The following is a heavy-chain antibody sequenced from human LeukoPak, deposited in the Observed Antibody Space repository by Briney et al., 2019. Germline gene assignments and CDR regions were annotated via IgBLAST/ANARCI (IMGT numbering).Heavy chain of an antibody. CDR3: ARASGCPSSSCYSGYFDC. D-gene: IGHD2-2*01. J-gene: IGHJ4*02. Sequence: SETLSLTCSVSGGSISSGGSYWSWIRQHPGKGLEWIGYIFYRGNSYYNPSLKSRVTISIDTSKSQFSLRLSSVTAADTAVYYCARASGCPSSSCYSGYFDCWGQGTLATVSS. CDR2: IFYRGNS. V-gene: IGHV4-31*03. CDR1: GGSISSGGSY.